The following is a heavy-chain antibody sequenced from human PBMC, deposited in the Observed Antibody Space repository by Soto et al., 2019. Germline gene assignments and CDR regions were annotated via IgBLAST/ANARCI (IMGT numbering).Heavy chain of an antibody. J-gene: IGHJ4*02. CDR2: ISYNGNDK. V-gene: IGHV3-30*18. CDR3: AKDSGRGSADYYFDY. Sequence: QVQLVESGGGVVQPGRSLRLSCAASGFTFSSYGMHWVRQAPGKGLEWVAVISYNGNDKYHVDSVKGRFTISRDNSKNTLYLQMNGLRAEDTAVYYCAKDSGRGSADYYFDYWGQGTLVTVSS. CDR1: GFTFSSYG. D-gene: IGHD3-10*01.